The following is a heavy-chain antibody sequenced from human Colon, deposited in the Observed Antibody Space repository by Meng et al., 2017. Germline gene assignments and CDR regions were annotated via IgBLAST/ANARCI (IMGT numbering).Heavy chain of an antibody. CDR1: GFTFSSYA. CDR3: GRGHWGLDY. J-gene: IGHJ4*02. Sequence: VQLVEAGGGVVQPGRSLRLSCAASGFTFSSYAMHWVRQAPGKGLEWVAFINRNGDLDSYADSVKGRFTISRDNAKNSLFLQLNSLTDEDTAVYYCGRGHWGLDYLGQGTLVTVSS. CDR2: INRNGDLD. D-gene: IGHD7-27*01. V-gene: IGHV3-48*02.